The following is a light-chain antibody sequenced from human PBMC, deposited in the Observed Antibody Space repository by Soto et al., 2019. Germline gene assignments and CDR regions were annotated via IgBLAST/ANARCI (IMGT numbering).Light chain of an antibody. V-gene: IGKV1-5*03. J-gene: IGKJ1*01. Sequence: DIPLPQSPSTLSGSVGDRVTITCRASQTISSWLAWYQQKTGKAPKLLIYKASTLTSGVPSRVSGSGSGTEFTLTISSLQPDDFATYDGQHYNSYSEAFGQGTKVDIK. CDR3: QHYNSYSEA. CDR2: KAS. CDR1: QTISSW.